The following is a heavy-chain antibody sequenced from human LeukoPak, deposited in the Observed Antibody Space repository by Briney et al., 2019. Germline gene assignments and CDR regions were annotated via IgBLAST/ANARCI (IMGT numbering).Heavy chain of an antibody. D-gene: IGHD1-26*01. J-gene: IGHJ6*02. CDR3: ARSTDGYSGNYYSG. V-gene: IGHV1-2*06. Sequence: GASVKVSCKASGYTFTGYYMHWVRQAPGQGLEWMGRINPNSGGTNYAQKFQGRVTMTRDTSISTVYMQLSSLRSDDTAVYYCARSTDGYSGNYYSGWGPGTTVIVSS. CDR1: GYTFTGYY. CDR2: INPNSGGT.